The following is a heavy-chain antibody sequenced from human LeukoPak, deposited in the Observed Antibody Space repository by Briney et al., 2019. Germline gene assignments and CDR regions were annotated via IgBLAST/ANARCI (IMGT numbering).Heavy chain of an antibody. D-gene: IGHD2-15*01. CDR1: GFTFSSYE. Sequence: GGSLRLSCAASGFTFSSYEMNWVRQAPGEGLEWVSYISSSGSTIYYADSVRGRFTISRDIAKNSLYLQMNSLRAEDTAVYYCARCSGGSCYLLWGQGTLVTVSS. CDR2: ISSSGSTI. CDR3: ARCSGGSCYLL. J-gene: IGHJ4*02. V-gene: IGHV3-48*03.